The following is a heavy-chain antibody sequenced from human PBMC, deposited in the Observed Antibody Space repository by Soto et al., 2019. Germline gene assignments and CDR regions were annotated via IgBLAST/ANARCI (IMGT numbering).Heavy chain of an antibody. Sequence: GGSLRLSCAASGLTVSGKKYVAWVRQAPGKGLEWVSALYDVDGSFYADSVKGRFTTSSDSSKTTVYLQMNGLRPDDTAVYYCATWHERAHAYAVWGKGTTVTVSS. CDR3: ATWHERAHAYAV. CDR2: LYDVDGS. V-gene: IGHV3-53*01. CDR1: GLTVSGKKY. J-gene: IGHJ6*04. D-gene: IGHD3-16*01.